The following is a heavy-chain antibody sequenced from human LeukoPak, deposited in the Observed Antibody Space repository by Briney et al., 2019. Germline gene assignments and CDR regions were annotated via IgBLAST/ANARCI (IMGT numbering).Heavy chain of an antibody. CDR1: GFTFSSYW. Sequence: GRSLRLSCAASGFTFSSYWMHWVRQAPGKGLEWVSAISGSGGSTYYADSVKGRFTISRDNSKNTLYLQMNSLRAEDTAVYYCAKHTHSSGWYRALLGGAFDIWGQGTMVTVSS. D-gene: IGHD6-19*01. J-gene: IGHJ3*02. V-gene: IGHV3-23*01. CDR3: AKHTHSSGWYRALLGGAFDI. CDR2: ISGSGGST.